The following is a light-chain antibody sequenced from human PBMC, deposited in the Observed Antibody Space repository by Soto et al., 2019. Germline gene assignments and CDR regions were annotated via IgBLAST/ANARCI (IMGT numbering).Light chain of an antibody. V-gene: IGKV3D-7*01. CDR3: QQDYNFLH. CDR1: QSVSSNY. CDR2: GAS. J-gene: IGKJ2*01. Sequence: PGARAILSCRASQSVSSNYLTWYQQKPGQASRLLIYGASTRATSIPARVSGRGSGTDFTLTISSLQPEDFAVYYCQQDYNFLHFGQGTKLEI.